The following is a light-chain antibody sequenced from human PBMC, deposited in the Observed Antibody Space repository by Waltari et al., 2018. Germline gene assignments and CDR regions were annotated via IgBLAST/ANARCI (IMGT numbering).Light chain of an antibody. CDR1: QSVSSN. J-gene: IGKJ3*01. CDR3: QQYYRFPLT. V-gene: IGKV3D-15*01. CDR2: DAS. Sequence: EIVLTQSPATLSVSPGERVTLSCRASQSVSSNLAWYQQKPAQSPRLLIYDASARATGIPARFRGSGSGTEFTLTISSLQSEDVAVYYCQQYYRFPLTFGPGTKVEIK.